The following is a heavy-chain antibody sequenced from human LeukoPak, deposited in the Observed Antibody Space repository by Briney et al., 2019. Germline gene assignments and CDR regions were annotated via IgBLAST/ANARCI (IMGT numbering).Heavy chain of an antibody. Sequence: GSLRLSCTASGFTFGDYAMSWVRQPPGKGLEWIGEINHSGSTNYNPSLKSRVTISVDTSKNQFSLKLSSVTAADTAVYYCARDYGGNGDAFDIWGQGTMVTVSS. V-gene: IGHV4-34*01. CDR3: ARDYGGNGDAFDI. D-gene: IGHD4-23*01. CDR2: INHSGST. J-gene: IGHJ3*02. CDR1: GFTFGDYA.